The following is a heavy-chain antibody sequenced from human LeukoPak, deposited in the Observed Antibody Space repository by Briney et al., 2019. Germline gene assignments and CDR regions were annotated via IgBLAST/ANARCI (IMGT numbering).Heavy chain of an antibody. CDR2: ISYDGSNK. V-gene: IGHV3-30*18. J-gene: IGHJ4*02. Sequence: PGRSLRLSCAASGFTFSSYGMHWVRQAPGKGLEWVAVISYDGSNKYYADSVKGRFTISRDNSKNTLYLQMNSLRAEDTAVYYCAKGSELWLLAWGQGTLVTVSS. CDR3: AKGSELWLLA. D-gene: IGHD5-18*01. CDR1: GFTFSSYG.